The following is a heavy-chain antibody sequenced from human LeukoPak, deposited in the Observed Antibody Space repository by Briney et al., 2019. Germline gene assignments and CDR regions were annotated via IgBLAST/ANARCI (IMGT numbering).Heavy chain of an antibody. J-gene: IGHJ4*02. CDR1: GYTFTSYD. D-gene: IGHD1-26*01. Sequence: GASVKVSCKASGYTFTSYDINWVRQATGQGLEWMGWMNPNSGNTGYAQKFQGRVTITADESTSTAYMELSSLRSEDTAVYYCARGPPSIVGADSLFDYWGQGTLVTVSS. CDR3: ARGPPSIVGADSLFDY. CDR2: MNPNSGNT. V-gene: IGHV1-8*01.